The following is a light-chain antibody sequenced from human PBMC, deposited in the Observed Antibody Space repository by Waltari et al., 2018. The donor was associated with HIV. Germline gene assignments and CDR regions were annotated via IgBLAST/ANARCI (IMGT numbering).Light chain of an antibody. CDR2: DVS. CDR3: CSYAGSGNVL. V-gene: IGLV2-23*02. Sequence: QSALTPPASVSGSPGPSLTISCPGSISDVGGYNYFSWYQHHPGKAPRLIMYDVSERPSGVSHRFSCSKSGSTASLTISGLHAEDEAHYYCCSYAGSGNVLFSGGTKVTVL. J-gene: IGLJ2*01. CDR1: ISDVGGYNY.